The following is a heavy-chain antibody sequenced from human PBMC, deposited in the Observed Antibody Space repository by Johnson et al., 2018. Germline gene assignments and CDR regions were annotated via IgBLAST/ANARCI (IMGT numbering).Heavy chain of an antibody. CDR3: ARVYGDYYYYYMDV. CDR1: GFTVSSYG. V-gene: IGHV3-30*03. Sequence: QVQLVQSGGGVVQPGRSLRLSCAASGFTVSSYGMHWVRQAPGKGLEWVAVISYDGSNKYYADSVKGRFTISRDNSKNTLYLQMNSLRAEDTAVYYCARVYGDYYYYYMDVWGKG. CDR2: ISYDGSNK. J-gene: IGHJ6*03. D-gene: IGHD4-17*01.